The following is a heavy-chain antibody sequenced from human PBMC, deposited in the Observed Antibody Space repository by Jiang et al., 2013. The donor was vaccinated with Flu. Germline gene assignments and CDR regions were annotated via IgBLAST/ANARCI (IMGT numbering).Heavy chain of an antibody. J-gene: IGHJ4*02. D-gene: IGHD6-19*01. CDR2: IIPIFGTA. CDR3: ARGQQWRHDVFFDY. CDR1: RHLSAAML. Sequence: KKPGVLGEGLLQGFWRHLSAAMLSAGCDRPPGQGLEWMGGIIPIFGTANYAQKFQGRVTITADKSTSTAYMELSSLRSEDTAVYYCARGQQWRHDVFFDYVGPREPWSPSP. V-gene: IGHV1-69*06.